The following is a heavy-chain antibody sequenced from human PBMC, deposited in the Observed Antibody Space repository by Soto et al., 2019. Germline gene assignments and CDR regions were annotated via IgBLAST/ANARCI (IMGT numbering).Heavy chain of an antibody. CDR3: ARDRYDFWSGYPYYYGMDV. Sequence: QVQLVESGGGVVQPGRSLRLSCAASGFTFSSYAMHWVRQAPGKGLEWVAVISYDGSNKYYADSVKGRFTISRVNSKNTLYLQMHSLRAEDTAVYYCARDRYDFWSGYPYYYGMDVWGQGTTVTVSS. V-gene: IGHV3-30-3*01. CDR2: ISYDGSNK. CDR1: GFTFSSYA. J-gene: IGHJ6*02. D-gene: IGHD3-3*01.